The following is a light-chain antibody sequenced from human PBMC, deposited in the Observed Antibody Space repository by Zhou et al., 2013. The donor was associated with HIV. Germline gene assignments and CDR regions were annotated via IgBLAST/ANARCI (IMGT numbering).Light chain of an antibody. J-gene: IGKJ5*01. CDR3: QQSYSNPPT. V-gene: IGKV1-33*01. CDR2: DAS. CDR1: QGIKTY. Sequence: DIQMTQSPSSLSASVGDRVTITCQASQGIKTYLNWYQQKPGKAPKVLIFDASHVEPGVPARFSGSGSGTDFSFTITNLHPEDVATYYCQQSYSNPPTFGHGTRLEI.